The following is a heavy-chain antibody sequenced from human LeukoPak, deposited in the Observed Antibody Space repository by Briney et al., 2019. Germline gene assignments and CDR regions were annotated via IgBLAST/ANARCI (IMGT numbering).Heavy chain of an antibody. V-gene: IGHV4-34*01. Sequence: SETLSLTCAVYGGSFSGYYWSWIRQPPGKGLEWIGEINHSGSTNYNPSLKSRVTISVDTSKNQFSLKLSSVTAADTAVYYCARARGYSYGYYYYMDVWGKGTTVTVSS. CDR1: GGSFSGYY. CDR2: INHSGST. J-gene: IGHJ6*03. D-gene: IGHD5-18*01. CDR3: ARARGYSYGYYYYMDV.